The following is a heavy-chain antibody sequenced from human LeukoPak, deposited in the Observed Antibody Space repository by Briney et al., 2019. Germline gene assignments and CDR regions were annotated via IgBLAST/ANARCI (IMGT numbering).Heavy chain of an antibody. CDR1: GFTFSSYS. CDR3: ARVNINNWHSCDY. CDR2: ISSSSSTI. Sequence: GGSLRLSCAASGFTFSSYSMNWVRQAPGKGLEWVSYISSSSSTIYYADSVKGRFTISRDNAKNSLYLQMNSLRAEDTAVYYCARVNINNWHSCDYWGQGTLVTVSS. J-gene: IGHJ4*02. D-gene: IGHD1-1*01. V-gene: IGHV3-48*01.